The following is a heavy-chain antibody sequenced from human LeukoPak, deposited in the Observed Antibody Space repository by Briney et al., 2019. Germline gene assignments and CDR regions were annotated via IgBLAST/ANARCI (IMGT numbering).Heavy chain of an antibody. Sequence: PSETLYLTCTVSGGSIGSGSYYWSWIRQPAGKGLEWIGRIYTSGSTNYNPSLKSRVTISVDTSKNQFSLKLSSVTAADTAVYYCARASRWSLDAFDIWGQGTMVTVSS. CDR2: IYTSGST. D-gene: IGHD2-15*01. CDR3: ARASRWSLDAFDI. J-gene: IGHJ3*02. CDR1: GGSIGSGSYY. V-gene: IGHV4-61*02.